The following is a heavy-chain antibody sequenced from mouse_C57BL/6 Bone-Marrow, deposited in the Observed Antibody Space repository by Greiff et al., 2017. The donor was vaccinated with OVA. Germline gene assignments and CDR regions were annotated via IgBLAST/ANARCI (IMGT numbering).Heavy chain of an antibody. J-gene: IGHJ1*03. Sequence: QVQLQQSGPGLVQPSQSLSITCTASGFSLTSYGVHWVRQSPGKGLEWLGVIWSGGSTDSNAAFISRLSISKGNSKSQVFFKINSLQADDTAIYYGARNMRIYYGTRGYFDVWGTGTTVTVSS. V-gene: IGHV2-2*01. D-gene: IGHD1-1*01. CDR1: GFSLTSYG. CDR3: ARNMRIYYGTRGYFDV. CDR2: IWSGGST.